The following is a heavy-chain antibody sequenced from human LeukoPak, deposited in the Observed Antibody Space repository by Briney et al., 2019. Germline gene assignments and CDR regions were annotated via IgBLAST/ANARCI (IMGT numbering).Heavy chain of an antibody. CDR1: GFTFRSYW. CDR2: IQQDGREK. V-gene: IGHV3-7*01. J-gene: IGHJ4*02. Sequence: PGGSLRLSCAASGFTFRSYWMSWVRQAPGKGLEWVANIQQDGREKYYVDSVEGRFTISRDNAKNLLYLQMNSLRAEDTAVYYCARDLPQLAAAGPFAYWGQGTLVPVPS. D-gene: IGHD6-13*01. CDR3: ARDLPQLAAAGPFAY.